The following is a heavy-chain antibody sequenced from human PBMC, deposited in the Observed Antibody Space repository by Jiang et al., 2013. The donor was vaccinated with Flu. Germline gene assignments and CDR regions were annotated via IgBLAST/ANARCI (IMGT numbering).Heavy chain of an antibody. CDR2: MNPNSGNT. V-gene: IGHV1-8*01. D-gene: IGHD6-13*01. J-gene: IGHJ5*02. Sequence: GAEVKKPGASVKVSCKASGYTFTSYDINWVRQATGQGLEWMGWMNPNSGNTGYAQKFQGRVTMTRNTSISTAYMELSGLRSEDTAVYYCARGRGIAAAGKNWFDPWGQGTLVTVSS. CDR1: GYTFTSYD. CDR3: ARGRGIAAAGKNWFDP.